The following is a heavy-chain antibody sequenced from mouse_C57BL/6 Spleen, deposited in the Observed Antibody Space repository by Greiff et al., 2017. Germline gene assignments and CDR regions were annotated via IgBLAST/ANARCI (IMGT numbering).Heavy chain of an antibody. CDR3: TRGRRGKKTYYFDY. V-gene: IGHV5-9-1*02. Sequence: EVQVVESGEGLVKPGGSLKLSCAASGFPFSSYAMSWVRQTPEKRLEWVAYISSGGDYLYYADTVKGRFTISRDNARNTLYLQMSSLKSEDTAMYYCTRGRRGKKTYYFDYWGQGTTLTVSS. CDR2: ISSGGDYL. CDR1: GFPFSSYA. J-gene: IGHJ2*01.